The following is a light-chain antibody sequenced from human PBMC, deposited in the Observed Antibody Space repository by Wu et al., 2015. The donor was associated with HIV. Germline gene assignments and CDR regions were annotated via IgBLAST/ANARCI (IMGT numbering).Light chain of an antibody. Sequence: DIQMTQSPPTLSASIGDRVIITCRASQSFSSWLAWYQQKPGKAPKLLIYKASNLESGVPSRFSGSGSGTEFTLTISSLQPDDFATYYCQQYDSFPYTFGQGTNLEIK. J-gene: IGKJ2*01. CDR3: QQYDSFPYT. CDR2: KAS. CDR1: QSFSSW. V-gene: IGKV1-5*03.